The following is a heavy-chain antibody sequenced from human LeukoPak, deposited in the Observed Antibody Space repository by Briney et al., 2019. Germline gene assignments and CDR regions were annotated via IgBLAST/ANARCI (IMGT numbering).Heavy chain of an antibody. CDR1: GFTFSSYS. Sequence: GGSLRLSCAASGFTFSSYSMNWVRQAPGKGLEWVSSISSSSSDIYYADSVKGRFTISRDNAKNSLYLQMNSLRAEDTAVYYCARGQATVTYLDDCDYWGQGTLVTVSS. D-gene: IGHD4-17*01. V-gene: IGHV3-21*01. J-gene: IGHJ4*02. CDR2: ISSSSSDI. CDR3: ARGQATVTYLDDCDY.